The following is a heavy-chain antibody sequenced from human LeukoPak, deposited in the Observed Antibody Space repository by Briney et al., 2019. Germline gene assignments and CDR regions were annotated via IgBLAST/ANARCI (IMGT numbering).Heavy chain of an antibody. D-gene: IGHD3-16*01. CDR1: GESISGDY. CDR3: ASGPGRGGY. Sequence: SETLSLTCTVSGESISGDYWSWIRQPPGKGLEWMGYIYYTGRTNYNPSLKSRVTISIDTSKNQFSLELSSVTAADTAVYYCASGPGRGGYWGQGTLVTVSS. V-gene: IGHV4-59*08. CDR2: IYYTGRT. J-gene: IGHJ4*02.